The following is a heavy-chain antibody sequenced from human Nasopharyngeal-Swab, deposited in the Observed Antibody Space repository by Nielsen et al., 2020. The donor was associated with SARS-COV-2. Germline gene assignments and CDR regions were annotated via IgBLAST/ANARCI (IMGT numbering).Heavy chain of an antibody. J-gene: IGHJ2*01. Sequence: GESLKISCAASGFTFSSYAMHWVRQAPGKGLEWVAVISYDGSNKYYADSVKGRFTISRDNSKNTLYLQMNSLRAEDTAVYYCARGGSELWGRGTLVTVSS. CDR3: ARGGSEL. CDR2: ISYDGSNK. D-gene: IGHD3-16*01. CDR1: GFTFSSYA. V-gene: IGHV3-30*04.